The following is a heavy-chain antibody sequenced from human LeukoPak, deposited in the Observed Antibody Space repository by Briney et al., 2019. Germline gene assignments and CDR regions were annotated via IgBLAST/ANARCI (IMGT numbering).Heavy chain of an antibody. J-gene: IGHJ3*02. CDR1: GFTFSSYE. V-gene: IGHV3-48*03. D-gene: IGHD6-13*01. CDR2: ISSSGSTI. Sequence: PGGSLRLSCAASGFTFSSYEMNWVRQAPGKGVEWVSYISSSGSTIYYADSVKGRFTISRDNAKNSLHLQMNSLRAEDTAVYYCARNRYGSSLDAFDIWGQGTVVTVSS. CDR3: ARNRYGSSLDAFDI.